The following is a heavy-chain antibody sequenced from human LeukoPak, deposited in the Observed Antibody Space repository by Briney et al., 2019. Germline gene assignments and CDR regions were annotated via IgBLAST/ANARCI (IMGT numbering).Heavy chain of an antibody. Sequence: GGSLRPSCTASGFSFSNAWMTWVRQAPGKGLEWVGRIISRTSGGATDYAAPVRGRFTIPRDDSQNTLHLQMNSLKTEDTAVYYCTTYRYSHDVIGYSYFDYWGQGTPVTVSS. V-gene: IGHV3-15*01. D-gene: IGHD3-22*01. CDR3: TTYRYSHDVIGYSYFDY. J-gene: IGHJ4*02. CDR2: IISRTSGGAT. CDR1: GFSFSNAW.